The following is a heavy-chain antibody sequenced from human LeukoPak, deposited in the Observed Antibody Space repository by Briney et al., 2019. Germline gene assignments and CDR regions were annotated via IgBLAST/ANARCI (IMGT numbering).Heavy chain of an antibody. CDR3: AVTSRSYAFDY. Sequence: GGSLRLSCTAAGFTFTNNWMFWVRQAPGKGPEWLANINQDGSEAYSVDSVKGRFTISRDNAKNSVYLQMNSLRVEDTAVYYCAVTSRSYAFDYWGPGTLVIVSS. CDR1: GFTFTNNW. J-gene: IGHJ4*02. D-gene: IGHD3-16*01. CDR2: INQDGSEA. V-gene: IGHV3-7*02.